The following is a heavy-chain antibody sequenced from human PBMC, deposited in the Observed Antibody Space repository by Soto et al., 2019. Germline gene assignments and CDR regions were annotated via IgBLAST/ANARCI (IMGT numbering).Heavy chain of an antibody. CDR3: ASANDNCGGGSCYFWPSPEFGY. CDR2: IYYSGRT. J-gene: IGHJ4*02. D-gene: IGHD2-15*01. V-gene: IGHV4-39*01. Sequence: SETLSLTCTVSDGSISSSSYYWVRNRQPPGKGLEWIGNIYYSGRTSYTPSLKSRVTISVDTSKNQFSLKLSSVTAADTAVYYCASANDNCGGGSCYFWPSPEFGYWGQGTQVTVSS. CDR1: DGSISSSSYY.